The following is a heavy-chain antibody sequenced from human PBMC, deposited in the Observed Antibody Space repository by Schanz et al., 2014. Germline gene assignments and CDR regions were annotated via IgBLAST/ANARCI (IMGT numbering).Heavy chain of an antibody. D-gene: IGHD1-26*01. CDR3: ARGRGTYYEVYDS. CDR2: IIPVVNFT. J-gene: IGHJ4*02. Sequence: QVQLVQSGTEVKKPGASVKVSCKASGYTFTSYGVSWVRQAPGQGLEWVGRIIPVVNFTNYAQKFQGRVTIMMDKSTTTAYMELRSLRSEDTAVYYCARGRGTYYEVYDSWGQGTLVTVSS. CDR1: GYTFTSYG. V-gene: IGHV1-18*04.